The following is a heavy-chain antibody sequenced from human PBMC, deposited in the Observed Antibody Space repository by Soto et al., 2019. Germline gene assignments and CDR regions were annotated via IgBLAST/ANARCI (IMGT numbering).Heavy chain of an antibody. CDR1: GGTFSSYT. Sequence: GASVKVSCKASGGTFSSYTISWVRQAPGQGLERMGKIIPILGIEKNAQKIKGRVTITADKSTSTVHMELSSLRSEDTALYYFARDLLAAAGTEVVDYWGQGTLVTVSS. CDR3: ARDLLAAAGTEVVDY. CDR2: IIPILGIE. V-gene: IGHV1-69*04. D-gene: IGHD6-13*01. J-gene: IGHJ4*02.